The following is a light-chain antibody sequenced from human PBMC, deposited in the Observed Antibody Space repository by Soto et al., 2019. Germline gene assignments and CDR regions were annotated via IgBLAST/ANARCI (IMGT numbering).Light chain of an antibody. CDR1: RSDVGIYNL. Sequence: QSVLTQPASVSGSPGQSITISCTGSRSDVGIYNLVSWYQQHPGKAPQLIIYEDSKRPSGVPDRFSGSKSGNTASLTVSGLQAEDEADYYCSSYAGSNNFVFGTGTKLTVL. CDR3: SSYAGSNNFV. CDR2: EDS. J-gene: IGLJ1*01. V-gene: IGLV2-8*01.